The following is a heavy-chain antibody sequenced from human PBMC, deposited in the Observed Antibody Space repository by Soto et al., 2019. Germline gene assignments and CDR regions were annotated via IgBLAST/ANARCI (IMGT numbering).Heavy chain of an antibody. Sequence: QVQLQESGPGLVKPSQTLSLTCTVSGGSISSGGYYWNWIRQPPGKGLEWIGYIYYSGDIYYSPSLKSRVTLSLATSKNQFSLKLNSVTAADTAVYYCASQAPPYCISPRCYDWFDPWGQGTLVTVSS. J-gene: IGHJ5*02. CDR3: ASQAPPYCISPRCYDWFDP. D-gene: IGHD2-2*01. CDR2: IYYSGDI. V-gene: IGHV4-31*03. CDR1: GGSISSGGYY.